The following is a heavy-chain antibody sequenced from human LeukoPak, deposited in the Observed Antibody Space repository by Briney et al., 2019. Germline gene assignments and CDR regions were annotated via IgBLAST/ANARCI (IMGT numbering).Heavy chain of an antibody. D-gene: IGHD3-3*01. V-gene: IGHV3-23*01. CDR1: GFTFSNYA. CDR3: ARDQYDTWSRRGNFDS. Sequence: PGGSLRLSCAASGFTFSNYAMTWVRQAPGRGLEWVSTISGGGGTTHYADSVKGRFLISRDNSKNTLSLQMNSLRVEDTAVFYCARDQYDTWSRRGNFDSWGQGTLVIVSS. J-gene: IGHJ4*02. CDR2: ISGGGGTT.